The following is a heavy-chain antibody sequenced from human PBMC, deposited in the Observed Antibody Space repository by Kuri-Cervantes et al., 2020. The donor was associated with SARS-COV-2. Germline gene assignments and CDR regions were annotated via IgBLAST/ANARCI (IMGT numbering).Heavy chain of an antibody. CDR3: ARDCSSPYKYYYYYYMDV. D-gene: IGHD6-13*01. CDR2: ISSTSSYI. Sequence: GESLKISCAASGFTFSSYSMNWVRQAPGKGLERVSSISSTSSYIYYADSVKGRFTISRDNAKNSLYLQMSSLRAEDTAVYYCARDCSSPYKYYYYYYMDVWGKGTTVTVSS. J-gene: IGHJ6*03. CDR1: GFTFSSYS. V-gene: IGHV3-21*01.